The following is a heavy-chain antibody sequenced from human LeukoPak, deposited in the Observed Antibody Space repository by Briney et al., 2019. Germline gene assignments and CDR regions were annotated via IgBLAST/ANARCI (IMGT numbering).Heavy chain of an antibody. D-gene: IGHD2-2*02. V-gene: IGHV1-69*05. J-gene: IGHJ5*02. Sequence: SVKVSCKASGGTFSSYAISWVRQAPGQGLEWMGCIIPIFGTANYAQKFQGRVTITTDESTSPAYMELSSLRSEDTAVYYCARGGYCSSTSCYTALNWFDPWGQGTLVTVSS. CDR2: IIPIFGTA. CDR3: ARGGYCSSTSCYTALNWFDP. CDR1: GGTFSSYA.